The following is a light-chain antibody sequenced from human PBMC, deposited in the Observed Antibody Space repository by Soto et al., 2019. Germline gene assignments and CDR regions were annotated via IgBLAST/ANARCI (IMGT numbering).Light chain of an antibody. J-gene: IGLJ2*01. CDR2: EVS. V-gene: IGLV2-18*02. CDR1: SSDVGSYNR. CDR3: SSYTSSSTVV. Sequence: QSALTQPPSVSGSPGQSVTISCTGTSSDVGSYNRVAWYQQPPGTAPKLMIYEVSNRPSRVPDRFSGSKSGNTSSLTISGHQAEDEADYYCSSYTSSSTVVFGGGTKLTVL.